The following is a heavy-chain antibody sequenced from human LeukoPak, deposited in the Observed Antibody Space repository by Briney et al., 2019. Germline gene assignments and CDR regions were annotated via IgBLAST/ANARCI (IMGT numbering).Heavy chain of an antibody. CDR2: IYHSGST. CDR3: ARERVFSYYDILTGSDYYGMDV. D-gene: IGHD3-9*01. Sequence: SGTLSLTCAVSGGSISSSNWWSWVRQPPGKGLEWIGEIYHSGSTNYNPSLKSRVTISVDKSKNQFSLKLSSVTAADTAVYYCARERVFSYYDILTGSDYYGMDVWGQGTTVTVSS. V-gene: IGHV4-4*02. J-gene: IGHJ6*02. CDR1: GGSISSSNW.